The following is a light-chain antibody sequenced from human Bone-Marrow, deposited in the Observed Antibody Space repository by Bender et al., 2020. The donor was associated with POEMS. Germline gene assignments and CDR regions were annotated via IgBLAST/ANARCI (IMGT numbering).Light chain of an antibody. CDR3: QVWDSISDHPV. Sequence: SYVLTQPPSVSVAPGKTTTITCGGNNIGSKTVHWYQQKPGQAPVLVVYDDSDRPSGIPERFSGSNSGNTATLTISWVEAGDEVDYYCQVWDSISDHPVFGGGTKVTVL. V-gene: IGLV3-21*03. CDR2: DDS. J-gene: IGLJ2*01. CDR1: NIGSKT.